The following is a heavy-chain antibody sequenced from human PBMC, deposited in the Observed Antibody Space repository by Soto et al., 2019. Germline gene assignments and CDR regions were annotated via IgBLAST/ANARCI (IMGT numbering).Heavy chain of an antibody. D-gene: IGHD3-3*01. J-gene: IGHJ1*01. CDR3: ERVDERFFYYTQAEYCQH. CDR1: GYTFTSYG. CDR2: ISAYNGNT. V-gene: IGHV1-18*01. Sequence: QVQLVQSGAEVKKPGASVKVSCKASGYTFTSYGISWVRQAPGQGLEWMGWISAYNGNTNYAQKLQGRVTMTTDTSTSTAYMELRSLRSYDTAVYYCERVDERFFYYTQAEYCQHWGQGTLVTVSS.